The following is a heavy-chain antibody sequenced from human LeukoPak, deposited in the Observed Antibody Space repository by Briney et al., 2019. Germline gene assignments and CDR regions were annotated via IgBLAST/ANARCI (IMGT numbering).Heavy chain of an antibody. CDR3: AKDRPNYHESNGHYYRLNGDS. D-gene: IGHD3-22*01. Sequence: SETLSLTCAVSGYSISSGYYWGWIRQPPGKGLEWIGSICHSGSTYYNPSLKSRVTISVDTSKNQFSLKLSSVTAADTAVYYCAKDRPNYHESNGHYYRLNGDSWGQGTLVTVSS. J-gene: IGHJ5*01. CDR1: GYSISSGYY. V-gene: IGHV4-38-2*02. CDR2: ICHSGST.